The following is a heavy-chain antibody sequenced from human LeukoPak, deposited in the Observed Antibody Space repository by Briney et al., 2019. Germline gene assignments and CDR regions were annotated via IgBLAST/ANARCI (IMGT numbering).Heavy chain of an antibody. CDR3: ARDAQWLVPEGYFYYMDV. CDR2: ISSRSTNI. V-gene: IGHV3-11*04. CDR1: GFTFSDYY. Sequence: GGSLRLSCAASGFTFSDYYMTWIRQAPGKGLERVSSISSRSTNIFYADSVKGRFTISRDNAKNSLYLQMNSLGAEDTAVYYCARDAQWLVPEGYFYYMDVWGKGTTVTVSS. D-gene: IGHD6-19*01. J-gene: IGHJ6*03.